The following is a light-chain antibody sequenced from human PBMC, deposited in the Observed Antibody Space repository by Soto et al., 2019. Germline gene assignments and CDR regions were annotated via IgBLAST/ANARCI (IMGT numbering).Light chain of an antibody. V-gene: IGLV2-14*03. Sequence: QSVLTQPASVSGSPGQSITISCTGTSGDVGGYNYVSWYQHHPGKAPKLMIFDVSNRPSGVSNRFSGSKSGNTASLTISGLQPEDEADYYYSSYTTSNTRQIVFGTGTKVTVL. CDR1: SGDVGGYNY. CDR3: SSYTTSNTRQIV. CDR2: DVS. J-gene: IGLJ1*01.